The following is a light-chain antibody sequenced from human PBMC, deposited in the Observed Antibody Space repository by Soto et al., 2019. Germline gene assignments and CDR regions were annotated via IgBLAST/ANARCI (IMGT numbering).Light chain of an antibody. CDR3: QQGNSFPLT. CDR1: QDVTTS. CDR2: IAS. Sequence: DIQMTQSPSSVSASVGDRVTITCRASQDVTTSLAWVQQNPGEAPRLLIYIASSLHRGVPSRFSGRGSGTDFSRTISRLQPEDVATFYCQQGNSFPLTFGGGTKVEIK. J-gene: IGKJ4*01. V-gene: IGKV1-12*01.